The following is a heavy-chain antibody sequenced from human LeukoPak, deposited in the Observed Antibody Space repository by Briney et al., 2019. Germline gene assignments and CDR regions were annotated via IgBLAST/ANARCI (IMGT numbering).Heavy chain of an antibody. Sequence: GGYLSLSCAASGFTFNSYIMNWVRQAPGHGLEWVSSISTSSGYVYYTDSGKGRFTISRDNTRNSLYLQMNSLRPEDTAVYYGARGGGTYLDAFDIWGQGTMVTVSS. J-gene: IGHJ3*02. CDR1: GFTFNSYI. CDR3: ARGGGTYLDAFDI. CDR2: ISTSSGYV. D-gene: IGHD3-16*01. V-gene: IGHV3-21*01.